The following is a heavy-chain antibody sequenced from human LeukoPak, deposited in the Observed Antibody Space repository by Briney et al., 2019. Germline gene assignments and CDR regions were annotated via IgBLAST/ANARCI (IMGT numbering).Heavy chain of an antibody. CDR2: ISSSSSYI. J-gene: IGHJ4*02. CDR1: GFTFSSYS. V-gene: IGHV3-21*01. D-gene: IGHD1-26*01. CDR3: ARALPGGSGSYSKRAFDY. Sequence: GGSLRLSCAASGFTFSSYSMTWVRQAPGKGLEWVSSISSSSSYIYYADSVKGRFTISRDNAKNSLYLQMNSLRAEDTAVYYCARALPGGSGSYSKRAFDYWGQGTLVTVSS.